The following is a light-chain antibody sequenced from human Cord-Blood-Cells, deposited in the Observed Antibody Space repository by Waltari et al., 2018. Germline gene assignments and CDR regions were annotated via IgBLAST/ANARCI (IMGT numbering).Light chain of an antibody. CDR3: QQSYSTPLT. J-gene: IGKJ4*01. CDR1: QSISSY. CDR2: AAS. Sequence: DIQMTQSPSSLSASVGERVTITCRASQSISSYLNWYQQKPGKAPKLLIYAASSLQSGVPSRVSGSGSGTDFTLTIGSLQPEDFATYYCQQSYSTPLTFGGGTKVEIK. V-gene: IGKV1-39*01.